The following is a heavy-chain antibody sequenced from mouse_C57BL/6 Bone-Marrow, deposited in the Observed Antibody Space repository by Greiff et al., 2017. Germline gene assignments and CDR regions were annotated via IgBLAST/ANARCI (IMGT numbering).Heavy chain of an antibody. V-gene: IGHV1-61*01. CDR3: ASRRWLTY. Sequence: QVQLQQPGAELVRPGSSVKLSCKASGYTFTSYWMDWVQQRPGQGLEWIGNIYPSDSETHYNQNFKDKATLTVYKSSSTADMQLSGLTSEDSAVYYCASRRWLTYWGQGTTLTVSS. CDR2: IYPSDSET. J-gene: IGHJ2*01. CDR1: GYTFTSYW. D-gene: IGHD1-1*02.